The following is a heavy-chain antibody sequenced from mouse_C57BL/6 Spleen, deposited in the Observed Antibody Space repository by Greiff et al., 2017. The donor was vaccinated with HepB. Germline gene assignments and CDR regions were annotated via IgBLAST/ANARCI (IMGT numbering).Heavy chain of an antibody. V-gene: IGHV1-69*01. D-gene: IGHD2-1*01. CDR2: IDPSDSYT. CDR1: GYTFTSYW. J-gene: IGHJ2*01. Sequence: QVQLQQPGAELVMPGASVKLSCKASGYTFTSYWMHWVKQRPGQGLEWIGEIDPSDSYTNYNQKFKGKSTLTVDKSSSTAYMQLSSLTSEDSAVYDCARDGNYSLDYWGQGTTLTVSS. CDR3: ARDGNYSLDY.